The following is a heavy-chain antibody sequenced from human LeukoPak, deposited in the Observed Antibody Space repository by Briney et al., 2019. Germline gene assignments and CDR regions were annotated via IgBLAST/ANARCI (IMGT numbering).Heavy chain of an antibody. D-gene: IGHD6-6*01. CDR3: ARDLGIKQLVPDY. Sequence: GGSLRVYCAASGFTFTRYWMNWVRQAPGKGLERVANIKQDGSEKYYVDSVKGRFTISRDNAKNSLYLQMNSLRAEDTAVYYCARDLGIKQLVPDYWGQGTLVTVSS. CDR2: IKQDGSEK. CDR1: GFTFTRYW. J-gene: IGHJ4*02. V-gene: IGHV3-7*01.